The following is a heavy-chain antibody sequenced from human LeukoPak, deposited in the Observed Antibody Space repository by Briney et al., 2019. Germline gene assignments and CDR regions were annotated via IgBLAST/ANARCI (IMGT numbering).Heavy chain of an antibody. V-gene: IGHV3-33*01. CDR3: AREYLDWYCDL. D-gene: IGHD2-2*02. Sequence: GGSLRLSCAASGFTFSSYGMHWVRQAPGKGLEWVAVICYDGSNKYYADSVKGRFTISRDNSKNTLYLQMNSLRAEDTAVCYCAREYLDWYCDLWGRGTLDRVSS. CDR2: ICYDGSNK. CDR1: GFTFSSYG. J-gene: IGHJ2*01.